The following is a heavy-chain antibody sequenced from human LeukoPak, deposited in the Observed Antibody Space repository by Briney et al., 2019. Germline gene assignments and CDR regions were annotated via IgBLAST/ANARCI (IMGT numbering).Heavy chain of an antibody. Sequence: PKASVKVSCKASGYTFTGYYMHWVRQAPGQGLEWMGWINPNSGGTNYAQKFQGRVTMTRDTSISTAYMELSRLRSDDTAVYYCARDLITIIRGFDYWGQGTLVTVSS. CDR2: INPNSGGT. V-gene: IGHV1-2*02. J-gene: IGHJ4*02. D-gene: IGHD3-10*01. CDR3: ARDLITIIRGFDY. CDR1: GYTFTGYY.